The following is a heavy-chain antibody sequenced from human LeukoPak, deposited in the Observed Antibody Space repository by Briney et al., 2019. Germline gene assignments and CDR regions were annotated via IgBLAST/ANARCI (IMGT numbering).Heavy chain of an antibody. Sequence: GGSLRLSCAASGFTFSSYAMHWVRQAPGKGLEWVAVISYDGSNKYYADSVKGRFTISRDNSKNTLYLQMNSLRAEDTAVYYCAKEGRWLDSWGQGTLVTVS. D-gene: IGHD4-23*01. V-gene: IGHV3-30*04. CDR2: ISYDGSNK. CDR1: GFTFSSYA. CDR3: AKEGRWLDS. J-gene: IGHJ4*02.